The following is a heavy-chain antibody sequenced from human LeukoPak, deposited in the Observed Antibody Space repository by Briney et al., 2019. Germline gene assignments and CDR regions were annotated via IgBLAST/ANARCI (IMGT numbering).Heavy chain of an antibody. CDR2: ISSSSSTI. D-gene: IGHD5-24*01. CDR3: ATRRDGYWEVY. Sequence: GGSLRLSCAASGFTLSSYSMNWVRQAPGKGLEWVSYISSSSSTIYYADSVKGRFTISRDNAKNSLYLQMNSLRAEDTAVYYCATRRDGYWEVYWGQGTLVTVSS. CDR1: GFTLSSYS. J-gene: IGHJ4*02. V-gene: IGHV3-48*01.